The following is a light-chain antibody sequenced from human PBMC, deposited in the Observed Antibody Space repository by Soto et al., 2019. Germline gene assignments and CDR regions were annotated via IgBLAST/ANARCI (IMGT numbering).Light chain of an antibody. Sequence: ETVMTQSQSTLSVSPWERATLSSRASQSVSSRLAWYQQKPGKAPKLLIYSASTWDSGVPSRFSGSGSGTEFTLTISSLQPDDFAVYYCQQYGSYPRTFGQGTKVDIK. CDR1: QSVSSR. J-gene: IGKJ1*01. CDR3: QQYGSYPRT. V-gene: IGKV3-15*01. CDR2: SAS.